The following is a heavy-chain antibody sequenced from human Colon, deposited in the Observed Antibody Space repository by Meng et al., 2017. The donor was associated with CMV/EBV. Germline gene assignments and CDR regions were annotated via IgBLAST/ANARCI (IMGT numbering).Heavy chain of an antibody. CDR1: GFSFNTYP. D-gene: IGHD3-10*01. J-gene: IGHJ4*02. CDR2: ISANGDNT. CDR3: ARVVSGDFDY. Sequence: VQLGEVGGGVVQPGGSLRLSWAASGFSFNTYPMHWVRQAPGKGLEHVSGISANGDNTPYASSVKDRFIVSRDNLKNTLYLQMGSLRPDDTGVYYCARVVSGDFDYWGQGTLVTVSS. V-gene: IGHV3-64*01.